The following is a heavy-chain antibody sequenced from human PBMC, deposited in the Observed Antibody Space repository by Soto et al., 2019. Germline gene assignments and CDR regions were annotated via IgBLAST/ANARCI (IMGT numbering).Heavy chain of an antibody. CDR3: ASVNDCGTGYDYYYGMHV. D-gene: IGHD3-9*01. CDR1: GYTFTSYG. Sequence: ASVKVSCKASGYTFTSYGISWVRQAPGQGLEWMGWISAYNGNTNYAQGLQGRVTVATDTSRSAAYMELRSLRSDDTAVYYCASVNDCGTGYDYYYGMHVGGQGTAVTVCS. V-gene: IGHV1-18*01. CDR2: ISAYNGNT. J-gene: IGHJ6*01.